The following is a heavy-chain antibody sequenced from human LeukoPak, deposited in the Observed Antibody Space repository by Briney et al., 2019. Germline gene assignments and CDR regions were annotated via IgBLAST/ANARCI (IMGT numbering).Heavy chain of an antibody. D-gene: IGHD1-14*01. CDR3: ARGPQPGLDY. J-gene: IGHJ4*02. CDR1: GFTFSSYS. V-gene: IGHV3-21*01. CDR2: ISSSSSYV. Sequence: GGSLRLSCAASGFTFSSYSMNWVRQAPGKGLEWVSSISSSSSYVYYADSVKGRFTISRDNAKNSLYLQMNSLRAEDTAVYYCARGPQPGLDYWGQGTLVTVSS.